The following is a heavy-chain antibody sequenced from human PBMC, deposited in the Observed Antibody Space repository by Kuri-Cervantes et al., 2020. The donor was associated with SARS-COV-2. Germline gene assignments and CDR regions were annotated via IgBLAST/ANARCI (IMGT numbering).Heavy chain of an antibody. CDR2: IYYSGST. J-gene: IGHJ4*02. V-gene: IGHV4-59*01. CDR3: ARTYYYDSSGYYSFDY. CDR1: GGSISSYY. Sequence: GSLRLSCTVSGGSISSYYWRRIRQPPGKGLEWIGYIYYSGSTNYNPSLKSRVTISVDTSKNQFSLKLSSVTAADTAVYYCARTYYYDSSGYYSFDYWGQGTLVTVSS. D-gene: IGHD3-22*01.